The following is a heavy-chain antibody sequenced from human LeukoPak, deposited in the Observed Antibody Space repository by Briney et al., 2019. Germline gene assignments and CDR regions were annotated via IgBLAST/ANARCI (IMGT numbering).Heavy chain of an antibody. D-gene: IGHD5-24*01. Sequence: IPSETLSLTCAVSGGSISSSNWWSWVRQPPGKGLEWIGEIYHSGSTNYNPSLKSRVTISVDKSKNQFSLKLSSVTAADTAVYYCARDSDGYAQYFQHWGQGTLVTVSS. CDR1: GGSISSSNW. CDR2: IYHSGST. J-gene: IGHJ1*01. V-gene: IGHV4-4*02. CDR3: ARDSDGYAQYFQH.